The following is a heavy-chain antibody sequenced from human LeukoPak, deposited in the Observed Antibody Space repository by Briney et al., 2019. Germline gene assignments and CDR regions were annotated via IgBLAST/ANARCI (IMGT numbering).Heavy chain of an antibody. D-gene: IGHD2-8*01. J-gene: IGHJ4*02. CDR1: GLTFTNAW. V-gene: IGHV3-15*01. Sequence: GGSLRLSCATSGLTFTNAWMSWFRQAPGKGLEWVGRIKSKTDGGITDYAAPVKGRFTISRDDSKNTLYLQMNSLKTEDTAVYYCTTGQTKRYYFDYWGQGTLVTVSS. CDR2: IKSKTDGGIT. CDR3: TTGQTKRYYFDY.